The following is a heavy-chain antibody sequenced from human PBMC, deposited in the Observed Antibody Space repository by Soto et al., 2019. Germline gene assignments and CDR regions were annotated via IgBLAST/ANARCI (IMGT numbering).Heavy chain of an antibody. Sequence: QVQLVQSGAEVKKPGSSVKVSCKASGGTFSSYAISWVRQAPGQGLEWMGGIIPIFGTANYAQKFQGRVTITADXXXXTAXMELSSLRSEDTAVYYCASITMVRGVTYYYYGMDVWGQGTTVTVSS. CDR2: IIPIFGTA. D-gene: IGHD3-10*01. CDR3: ASITMVRGVTYYYYGMDV. J-gene: IGHJ6*02. V-gene: IGHV1-69*01. CDR1: GGTFSSYA.